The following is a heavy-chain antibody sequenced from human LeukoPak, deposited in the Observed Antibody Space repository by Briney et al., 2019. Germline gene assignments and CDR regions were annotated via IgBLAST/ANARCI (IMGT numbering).Heavy chain of an antibody. D-gene: IGHD3-16*01. CDR3: AEGYYDNVCGSYDFDY. V-gene: IGHV3-23*01. J-gene: IGHJ4*02. Sequence: GGSLRLSCSASVYTFSSYAMRWVRRATGRGREWLSDISRSGGSTYYADSVKGRFNIYRDNCKDKLYLQMKSSSDQDTGLYYRAEGYYDNVCGSYDFDYWGPGTLVTVSS. CDR2: ISRSGGST. CDR1: VYTFSSYA.